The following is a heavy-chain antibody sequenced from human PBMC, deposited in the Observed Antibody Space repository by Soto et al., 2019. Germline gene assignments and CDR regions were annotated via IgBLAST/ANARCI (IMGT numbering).Heavy chain of an antibody. CDR2: IYYSGST. D-gene: IGHD3-9*01. Sequence: SETLSLTCTVSGGSISSYYWSWIRQPPGKGLEWIGYIYYSGSTNYNPSLKSRVTISVDTSKNQFSLKLSSVTAADTAVYYCAISSYFDWLLPFDYWGQGTLVTVSS. V-gene: IGHV4-59*08. J-gene: IGHJ4*02. CDR3: AISSYFDWLLPFDY. CDR1: GGSISSYY.